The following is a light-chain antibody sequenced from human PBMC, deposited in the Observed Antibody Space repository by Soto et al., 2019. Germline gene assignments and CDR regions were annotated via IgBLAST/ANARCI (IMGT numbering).Light chain of an antibody. Sequence: EIVLTQSPGTLSLSPGETATLSCRASQSVSSNLAWYQQKPGQAPSLLIYGASTRATDIPPRFSGSGSGTEFTLTITSLQSEDFAVYYCQQYKNWPPLTFGGGTKVDIK. J-gene: IGKJ4*01. CDR2: GAS. CDR1: QSVSSN. V-gene: IGKV3-15*01. CDR3: QQYKNWPPLT.